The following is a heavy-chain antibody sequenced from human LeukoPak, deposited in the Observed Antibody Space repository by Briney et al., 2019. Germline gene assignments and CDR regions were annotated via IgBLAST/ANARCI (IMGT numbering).Heavy chain of an antibody. CDR3: AREGKTDCSSTSCYPLDV. CDR2: ISSSSSYI. Sequence: GGSLRLSCAASGFTFSSYSMNWVRQAPGKGLEWVSSISSSSSYIYYADSVKGRFTIYRNNAKNSLYLQMNSLRAEDTAVYYCAREGKTDCSSTSCYPLDVWGTGTTVTVSS. V-gene: IGHV3-21*01. J-gene: IGHJ6*04. D-gene: IGHD2-2*01. CDR1: GFTFSSYS.